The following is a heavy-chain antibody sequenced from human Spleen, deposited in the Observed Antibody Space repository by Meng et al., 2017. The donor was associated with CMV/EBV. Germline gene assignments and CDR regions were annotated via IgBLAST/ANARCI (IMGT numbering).Heavy chain of an antibody. CDR2: ISDDGSNK. D-gene: IGHD1-26*01. V-gene: IGHV3-30*04. CDR1: GFTFSTYA. J-gene: IGHJ4*02. Sequence: GESLKISCAASGFTFSTYAVHWVRQAPGKGLEWVAVISDDGSNKYYADSVKGRFTISRDNSKNTLYLQMNSLRDEDTAVYYCARKSSGSYFNSWGQGTLVTVSS. CDR3: ARKSSGSYFNS.